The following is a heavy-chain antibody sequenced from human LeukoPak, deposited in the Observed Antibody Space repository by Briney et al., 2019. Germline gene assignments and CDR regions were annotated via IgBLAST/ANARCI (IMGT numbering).Heavy chain of an antibody. CDR2: INQDGGEK. Sequence: PGGSLRLSCAASGFTFSSYWMTRVRQAPGKGLEWVANINQDGGEKYCVDSVKGRFTISRDNAKNSLYLQMNSLRAEDAAVYYCATDYHGYFDYWGQGTLVTVSS. D-gene: IGHD1-14*01. CDR1: GFTFSSYW. J-gene: IGHJ4*02. CDR3: ATDYHGYFDY. V-gene: IGHV3-7*01.